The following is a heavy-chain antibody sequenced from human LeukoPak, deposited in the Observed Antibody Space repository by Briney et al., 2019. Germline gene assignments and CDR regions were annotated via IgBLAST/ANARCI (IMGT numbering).Heavy chain of an antibody. CDR1: GYSFTSYW. CDR3: ARYTTGDFDY. Sequence: GESLKISCKGSGYSFTSYWIGWVRQMPGKGLEWMGRIDLSDSYTNYSPSFQGHVTISADKSISTAYLQWSSLKASDTAMYYCARYTTGDFDYWGQGTLVTVSS. D-gene: IGHD1-1*01. J-gene: IGHJ4*02. V-gene: IGHV5-10-1*01. CDR2: IDLSDSYT.